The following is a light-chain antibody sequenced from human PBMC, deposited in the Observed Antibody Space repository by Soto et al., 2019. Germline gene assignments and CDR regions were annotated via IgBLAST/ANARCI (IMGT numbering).Light chain of an antibody. CDR1: SSSIGTGYD. V-gene: IGLV1-40*01. J-gene: IGLJ3*02. Sequence: QSVLTQPPSVSGAPGQRVTISCTGSSSSIGTGYDVHWYQQLPGTAPKLLIYGNSNRPSGVPDRFSGSKSGTSASLAITGLQVEDEADYYCQSYDSSLSGGVFGGGTKLTVL. CDR3: QSYDSSLSGGV. CDR2: GNS.